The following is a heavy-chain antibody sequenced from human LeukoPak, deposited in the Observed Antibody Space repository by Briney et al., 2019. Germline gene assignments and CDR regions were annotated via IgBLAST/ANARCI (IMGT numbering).Heavy chain of an antibody. CDR3: AKVSQDIRYLHD. CDR2: IRYDGSNK. CDR1: GFTFSSYG. D-gene: IGHD4-17*01. Sequence: PPGGSLRLSCAASGFTFSSYGMHWVRQAPGMGLEWVAFIRYDGSNKYYADSVKGRFIISRDNSNNTLYLQMNSLRAEDTAVYYCAKVSQDIRYLHDWGQGTLVTVSS. J-gene: IGHJ4*02. V-gene: IGHV3-30*02.